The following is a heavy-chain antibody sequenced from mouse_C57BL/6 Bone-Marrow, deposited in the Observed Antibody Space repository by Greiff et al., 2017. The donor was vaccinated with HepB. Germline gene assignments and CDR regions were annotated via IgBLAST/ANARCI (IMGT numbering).Heavy chain of an antibody. CDR3: ARRVYYGSSYGWYFDV. V-gene: IGHV1-9*01. CDR1: GYTFTGYW. D-gene: IGHD1-1*01. J-gene: IGHJ1*03. CDR2: ILPGSGST. Sequence: VQLMESGAELMKPGASVKLSCKATGYTFTGYWIEWVKQRPGHGLEWIGEILPGSGSTNYNEKFKGKATFTADTSSNTAYMQLSSLTTEDSAIYYCARRVYYGSSYGWYFDVWGTGTTVTVSS.